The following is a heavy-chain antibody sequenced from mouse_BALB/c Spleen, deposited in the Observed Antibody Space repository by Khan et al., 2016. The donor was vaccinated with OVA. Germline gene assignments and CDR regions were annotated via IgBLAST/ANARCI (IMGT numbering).Heavy chain of an antibody. J-gene: IGHJ3*01. D-gene: IGHD2-3*01. CDR2: IYPSDSYT. Sequence: QVQLQQSGTELVRPGASVKLSCKASGYTFTNYWINWVKQRPGQGLEWIGNIYPSDSYTNYNQKFKDKATLTVDKSSSTASMQLSSPTSEDSAVYYCTREGVDGSSFAYWCQGTLVTVSA. V-gene: IGHV1-69*02. CDR3: TREGVDGSSFAY. CDR1: GYTFTNYW.